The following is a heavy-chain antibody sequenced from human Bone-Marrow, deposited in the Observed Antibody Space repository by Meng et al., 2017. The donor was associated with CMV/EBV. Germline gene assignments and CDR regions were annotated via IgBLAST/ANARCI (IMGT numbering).Heavy chain of an antibody. J-gene: IGHJ4*02. Sequence: GGSLRLSCAASGFNFSSAWMNWVRQAPGKGLEWVGRIKNRTDGRTTDYAAPVKGRFTISRDDSKYTLHLQMDSLKTEDTAVYYCTTGLRWGQGTLVTVSS. CDR3: TTGLR. CDR2: IKNRTDGRTT. V-gene: IGHV3-15*01. CDR1: GFNFSSAW.